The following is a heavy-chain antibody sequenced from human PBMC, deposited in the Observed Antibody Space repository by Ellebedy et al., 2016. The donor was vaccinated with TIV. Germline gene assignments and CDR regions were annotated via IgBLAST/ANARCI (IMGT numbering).Heavy chain of an antibody. D-gene: IGHD3-10*01. CDR2: ISPYNNNT. V-gene: IGHV1-18*04. J-gene: IGHJ4*02. Sequence: AASVKVSCKTSGYTFTSYGISWVRQAPGQGLEWMAWISPYNNNTKYTPSLQDRVTITTDRSTSTVYMELGSLRSDDTAVYYCARGGLYNYGYSHWGQGTLVTVSS. CDR3: ARGGLYNYGYSH. CDR1: GYTFTSYG.